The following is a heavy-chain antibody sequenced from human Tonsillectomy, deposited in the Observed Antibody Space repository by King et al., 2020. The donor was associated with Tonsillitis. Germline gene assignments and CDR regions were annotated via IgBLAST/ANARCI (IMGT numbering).Heavy chain of an antibody. CDR3: ARGGGYYYYYMDV. CDR2: ISSSSSYI. V-gene: IGHV3-21*01. J-gene: IGHJ6*03. Sequence: VQLVESGGGLVKPGGSLRLSCAASGFTFILYSMNWVRQAPGKGLEWVSSISSSSSYIYYADSVKGRLTISRDNAKNSLYLQMNSLRAEDTAVYYCARGGGYYYYYMDVWGKGTTVTVSS. D-gene: IGHD3-16*01. CDR1: GFTFILYS.